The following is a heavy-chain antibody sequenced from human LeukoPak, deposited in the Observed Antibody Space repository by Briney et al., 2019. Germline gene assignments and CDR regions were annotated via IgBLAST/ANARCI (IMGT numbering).Heavy chain of an antibody. J-gene: IGHJ4*02. V-gene: IGHV4-61*02. CDR2: ISSSGST. CDR1: GDSISSGDYY. Sequence: SETLSLTCTVSGDSISSGDYYWSWIRQPAGKGLEWIGRISSSGSTNYNPSLKSRVTISVDTSKNQFSLKLSSVTAADTAVYYCARSKGSGSYTPDYWGQGTLVTVSS. CDR3: ARSKGSGSYTPDY. D-gene: IGHD3-10*01.